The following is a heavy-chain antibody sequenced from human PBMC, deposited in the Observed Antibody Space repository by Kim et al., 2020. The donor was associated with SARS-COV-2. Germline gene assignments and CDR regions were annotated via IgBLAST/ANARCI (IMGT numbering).Heavy chain of an antibody. CDR2: IYSGGST. D-gene: IGHD3-22*01. CDR3: ARVQIPQRHYYDSSGYLFDY. CDR1: GFTVSSNY. V-gene: IGHV3-53*01. J-gene: IGHJ4*02. Sequence: GGSLRLSCAASGFTVSSNYMSWVRQAPGKGLEWVSVIYSGGSTYYADSVKGRFTISRDNSKNTLYLQMNSLRAEDTAVYYCARVQIPQRHYYDSSGYLFDYWGQGTLVTVSS.